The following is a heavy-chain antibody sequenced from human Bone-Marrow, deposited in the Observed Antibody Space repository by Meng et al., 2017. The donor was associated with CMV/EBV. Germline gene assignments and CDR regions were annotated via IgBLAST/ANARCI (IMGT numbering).Heavy chain of an antibody. V-gene: IGHV3-33*08. J-gene: IGHJ6*02. Sequence: GESLKISCAASGFTFSSYSMNWVRQAPGKGLEWVAVIWYDGSNKYYADSVKGRFTISRDNSKNTLYLQMNSLRAEDTAVYYCAKTYCSSTSCHLYYYYGMDVWGQGTTVTVSS. D-gene: IGHD2-2*01. CDR1: GFTFSSYS. CDR3: AKTYCSSTSCHLYYYYGMDV. CDR2: IWYDGSNK.